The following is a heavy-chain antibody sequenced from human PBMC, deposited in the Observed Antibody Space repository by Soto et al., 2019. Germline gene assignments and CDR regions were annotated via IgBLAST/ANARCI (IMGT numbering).Heavy chain of an antibody. CDR2: INSDGSST. CDR1: GFTFSSYC. CDR3: ASSPDYGDYPEV. Sequence: EVQLVESGGGLVQPGGSLRLSCAASGFTFSSYCMHWVRQAPGKGLVWVSRINSDGSSTSYADSVKGRFTISRDNAKNTLYLQMNSLRAEDAAVYYCASSPDYGDYPEVWGQGTMVTVSS. J-gene: IGHJ3*01. V-gene: IGHV3-74*01. D-gene: IGHD4-17*01.